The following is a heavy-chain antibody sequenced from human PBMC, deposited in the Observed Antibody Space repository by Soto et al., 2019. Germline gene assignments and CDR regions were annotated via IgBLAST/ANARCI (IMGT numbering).Heavy chain of an antibody. J-gene: IGHJ4*02. CDR3: TTALLYYYDSSGYRIDY. CDR1: GFTFSNAW. CDR2: IKSKTDGGTT. Sequence: EVQLVESGGGLVKPGGSLRLSCAASGFTFSNAWMSWVRQAPGKGLEWVGRIKSKTDGGTTDYAAPVKGRFTISRDDSKNTLYLQMNSLKTEDTAVYYCTTALLYYYDSSGYRIDYWGQGTLVTVSS. V-gene: IGHV3-15*01. D-gene: IGHD3-22*01.